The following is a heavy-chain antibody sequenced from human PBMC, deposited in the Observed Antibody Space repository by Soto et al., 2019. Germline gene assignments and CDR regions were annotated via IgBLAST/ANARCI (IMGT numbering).Heavy chain of an antibody. CDR3: ARVEGFGPLYDY. CDR1: GFTFSSYW. J-gene: IGHJ4*02. D-gene: IGHD3-10*01. CDR2: INNEGSST. Sequence: EVQLVESGGGSVQPGGSLRLSCAVSGFTFSSYWMHWVRQAPGKGLVWVSRINNEGSSTGYADSVKGRFTISRDNAKNTLYLQMNSLRADDTAVYYCARVEGFGPLYDYWGQGTLVTVSS. V-gene: IGHV3-74*01.